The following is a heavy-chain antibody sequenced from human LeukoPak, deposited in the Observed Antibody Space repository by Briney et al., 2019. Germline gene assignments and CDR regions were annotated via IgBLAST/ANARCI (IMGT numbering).Heavy chain of an antibody. J-gene: IGHJ4*02. CDR2: ISAYNGNT. Sequence: ASVKVSCKASGYTFTSYGISWVRQAPGQGLEWMGWISAYNGNTNYAQKLQGRVTMTTDTSTSTAYMELRSLRSDDMAVYYCCSLDYYGSGSYYPLPRNWGQGTLVTVSS. V-gene: IGHV1-18*03. CDR3: CSLDYYGSGSYYPLPRN. CDR1: GYTFTSYG. D-gene: IGHD3-10*01.